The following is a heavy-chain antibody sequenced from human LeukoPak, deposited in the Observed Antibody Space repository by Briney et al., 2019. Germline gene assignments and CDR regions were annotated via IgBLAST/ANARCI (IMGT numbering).Heavy chain of an antibody. D-gene: IGHD2-8*02. Sequence: SETLSLTCTVSGGSISSYYWSWIRQPAGKGLEWIGRIYTSGSTNYNPSLKSRVTISVDTSKNQFSLKLSSVTAADTAVYFCARGYCTGGFCYYDAFDIWGQGTMVTVSS. J-gene: IGHJ3*02. CDR3: ARGYCTGGFCYYDAFDI. CDR1: GGSISSYY. CDR2: IYTSGST. V-gene: IGHV4-4*07.